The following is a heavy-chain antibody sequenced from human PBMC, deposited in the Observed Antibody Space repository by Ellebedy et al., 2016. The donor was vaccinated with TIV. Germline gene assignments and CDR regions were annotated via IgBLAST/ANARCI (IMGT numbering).Heavy chain of an antibody. Sequence: MPSETLSLTCTVSGCSMSSSSYYLGWIRPPPGKGLEWIGSIYHSGSTFYNPSLQSRVTISVDTSKNQFSLKLTSVTAADTAVYYCARWFGEVLYVRWFETWGQGKMVTVSS. CDR1: GCSMSSSSYY. CDR3: ARWFGEVLYVRWFET. CDR2: IYHSGST. D-gene: IGHD3-10*01. J-gene: IGHJ3*01. V-gene: IGHV4-39*01.